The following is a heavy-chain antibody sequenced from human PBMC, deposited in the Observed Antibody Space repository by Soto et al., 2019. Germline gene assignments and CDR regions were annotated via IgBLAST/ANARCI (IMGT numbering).Heavy chain of an antibody. CDR1: GFSLSTSGVG. D-gene: IGHD2-15*01. Sequence: QITLKESGPTLVKPTQPLTLTCTFSGFSLSTSGVGVGWIRQPPGKALEWLALIYWDDDKRYSPSLKSRLTITKDTSKNQVFLTMTNMDPVDTATYYCAHSSIRDVVVVAATPHAFDIWGQGTMVTVSS. J-gene: IGHJ3*02. CDR3: AHSSIRDVVVVAATPHAFDI. CDR2: IYWDDDK. V-gene: IGHV2-5*02.